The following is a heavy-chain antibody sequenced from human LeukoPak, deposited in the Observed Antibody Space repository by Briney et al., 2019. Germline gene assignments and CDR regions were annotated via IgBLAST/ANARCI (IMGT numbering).Heavy chain of an antibody. V-gene: IGHV4-39*01. CDR3: ARLTQRYYGFDY. Sequence: SETLSLTCTVSGGSISSSSYYWGWIRQPPGKGLEWIGSIYYSGSTYYNPSLKSRVTISVDTSKNQFSLKLSSVTAADTAVYYYARLTQRYYGFDYWGQGTLVTVSS. CDR2: IYYSGST. D-gene: IGHD3-10*01. J-gene: IGHJ4*02. CDR1: GGSISSSSYY.